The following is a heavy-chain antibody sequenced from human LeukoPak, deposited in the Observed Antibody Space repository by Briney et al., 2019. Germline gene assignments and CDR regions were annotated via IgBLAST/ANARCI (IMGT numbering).Heavy chain of an antibody. D-gene: IGHD6-13*01. Sequence: GGSLRLSCAASGFTVSSNYINWVRQAPGKGLEWVSGISGLGGSAYYAASVKGRFIISRDNSGNTLFFQLTNLRVEDTAVYYCARRGGSSWSSFDYWGHGTLVTVSS. V-gene: IGHV3-53*01. J-gene: IGHJ4*01. CDR2: ISGLGGSA. CDR1: GFTVSSNY. CDR3: ARRGGSSWSSFDY.